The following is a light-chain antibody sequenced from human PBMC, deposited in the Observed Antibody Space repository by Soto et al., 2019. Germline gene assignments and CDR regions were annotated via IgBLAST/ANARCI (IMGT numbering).Light chain of an antibody. V-gene: IGLV2-8*01. CDR1: SSDVGFYNY. CDR3: SSYAGSNKLV. J-gene: IGLJ3*02. CDR2: EVT. Sequence: QSALTQPPSASGSPGQSVTISCTGTSSDVGFYNYVSWYQQHPGKAPKLLIFEVTKRPSKVPDRFSGSKSGNTASLTVSGLRSEDEADYYCSSYAGSNKLVFGGGTKLTVL.